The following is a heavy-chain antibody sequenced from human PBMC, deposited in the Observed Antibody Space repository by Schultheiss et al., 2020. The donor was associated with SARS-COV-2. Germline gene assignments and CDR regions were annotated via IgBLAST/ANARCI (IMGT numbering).Heavy chain of an antibody. CDR1: GFTFSSYA. Sequence: GGSLRLSCAASGFTFSSYAMHWVRQAPGKGLEYVSAISSNGGSTYYANSVKGRFTISRDNSKNTLYLQMGSLRAEDMAVYYCAKDHGLMDDFWSGYYKGMDVWGQGTTVTVSS. CDR2: ISSNGGST. D-gene: IGHD3-3*01. CDR3: AKDHGLMDDFWSGYYKGMDV. V-gene: IGHV3-64*01. J-gene: IGHJ6*02.